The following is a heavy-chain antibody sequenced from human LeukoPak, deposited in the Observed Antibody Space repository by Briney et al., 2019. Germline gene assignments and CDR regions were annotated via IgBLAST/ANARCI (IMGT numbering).Heavy chain of an antibody. D-gene: IGHD3-22*01. J-gene: IGHJ4*02. CDR2: INWNGGST. CDR3: AREEHYYDGSGSKRNY. CDR1: GFTFDDYG. V-gene: IGHV3-20*04. Sequence: GGSLRLSCAASGFTFDDYGMSWVRQAPGKGLEWVSGINWNGGSTGYADSVKGRFTISRDNAKNSLYLQMNSLRAEDTALYYCAREEHYYDGSGSKRNYWGQGTLVTVSS.